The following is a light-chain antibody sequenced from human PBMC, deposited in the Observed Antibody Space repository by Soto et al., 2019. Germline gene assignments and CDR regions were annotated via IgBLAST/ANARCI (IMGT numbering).Light chain of an antibody. CDR2: EVS. Sequence: QSALTQPTSASGSPGQSVTISCTGNSSDVCAYNYVSWYQQLPGKAPKLIIYEVSKRPSGVPDRFSGSKSGNTASLTVSGLQAEDEADYYCTSYAGTYSFFYVFGTGTKVTVL. J-gene: IGLJ1*01. CDR3: TSYAGTYSFFYV. CDR1: SSDVCAYNY. V-gene: IGLV2-8*01.